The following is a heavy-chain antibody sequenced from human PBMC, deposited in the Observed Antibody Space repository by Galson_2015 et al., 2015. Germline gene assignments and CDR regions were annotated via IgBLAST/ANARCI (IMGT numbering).Heavy chain of an antibody. D-gene: IGHD3-9*01. J-gene: IGHJ4*02. CDR2: INPSGGST. CDR3: ATDSFLV. V-gene: IGHV1-46*01. Sequence: SVKVSCKASGYTFTSYYMHWVRQAPGQGLEWMGIINPSGGSTSYTQKLQGRVTMTEDTSTDTAYMELSSLRSEDTAVYYCATDSFLVWGQGTLVTVSS. CDR1: GYTFTSYY.